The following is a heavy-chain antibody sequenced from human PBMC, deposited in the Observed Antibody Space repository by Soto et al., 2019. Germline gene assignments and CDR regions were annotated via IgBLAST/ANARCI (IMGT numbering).Heavy chain of an antibody. Sequence: PSETLSLTCAVSGDSISSYYCMWIRQPPGKGLESIGYLYYGRSANYNPSLKSRVTLSVDTSTNQCSLKLSSVTAADTAVYYCAKGGSGSYSNAFDIWGQGTMVTVSS. V-gene: IGHV4-59*04. J-gene: IGHJ3*02. CDR3: AKGGSGSYSNAFDI. CDR2: LYYGRSA. CDR1: GDSISSYY. D-gene: IGHD3-10*01.